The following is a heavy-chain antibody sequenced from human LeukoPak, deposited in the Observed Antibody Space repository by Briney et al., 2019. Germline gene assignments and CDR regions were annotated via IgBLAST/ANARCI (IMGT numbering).Heavy chain of an antibody. D-gene: IGHD2-2*01. J-gene: IGHJ4*02. Sequence: PSETLSLTCAVYGGSFSGYYWSWIRQPPGKGLEWIGEINHSGSTNYNPSLKSRVTISVDTSKNQFSLKLSSVTAADTAVYYCARETSKGYFDYWGQGTLDTVSS. V-gene: IGHV4-34*01. CDR2: INHSGST. CDR3: ARETSKGYFDY. CDR1: GGSFSGYY.